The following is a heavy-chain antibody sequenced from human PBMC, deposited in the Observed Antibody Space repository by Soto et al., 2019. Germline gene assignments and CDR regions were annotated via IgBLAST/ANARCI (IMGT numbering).Heavy chain of an antibody. Sequence: PGESLKISCKGSGYSFTSYWIGWVRQMPGKGLEWMGIIYPGDSDTRYSPSFQGQVTISADKSISTAYLQWSSLKASDTAMYYCARRPGSNIYYYYYGMDVWGQGTTVTVSS. CDR3: ARRPGSNIYYYYYGMDV. V-gene: IGHV5-51*01. D-gene: IGHD1-26*01. CDR2: IYPGDSDT. CDR1: GYSFTSYW. J-gene: IGHJ6*02.